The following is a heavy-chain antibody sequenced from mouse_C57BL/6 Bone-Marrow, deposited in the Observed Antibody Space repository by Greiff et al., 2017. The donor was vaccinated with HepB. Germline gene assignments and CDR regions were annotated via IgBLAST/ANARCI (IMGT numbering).Heavy chain of an antibody. V-gene: IGHV5-17*01. CDR1: GFTFSDYG. D-gene: IGHD2-4*01. CDR3: ARLRRAWFAY. CDR2: ISSGSSTI. Sequence: DVKLQESGGGLVKPGGSLKLSCAASGFTFSDYGMHWVRQAPEKGLEWVAYISSGSSTIYYADTVKGRFTISRDNAKNTLFLQMTSLRSEDTAMYYCARLRRAWFAYWGQGTLVTVSA. J-gene: IGHJ3*01.